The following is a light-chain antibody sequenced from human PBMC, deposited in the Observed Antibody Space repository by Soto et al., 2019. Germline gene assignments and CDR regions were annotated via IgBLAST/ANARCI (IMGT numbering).Light chain of an antibody. Sequence: DIQMTQSPSSLSASVGDRVTITCRASQGIINYLAWYQQQPGKVPKLLIYVASTLQSGVPSRFSGSGSGTDFTLTISSLQPEDVATYYWQKYNSAPWTFGQGTKVEIK. CDR2: VAS. CDR1: QGIINY. J-gene: IGKJ1*01. V-gene: IGKV1-27*01. CDR3: QKYNSAPWT.